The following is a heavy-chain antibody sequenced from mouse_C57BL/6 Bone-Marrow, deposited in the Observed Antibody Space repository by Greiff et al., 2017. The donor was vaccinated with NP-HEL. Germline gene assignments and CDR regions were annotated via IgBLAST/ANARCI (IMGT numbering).Heavy chain of an antibody. CDR1: GFNIKDDY. V-gene: IGHV14-4*01. J-gene: IGHJ4*01. Sequence: VQLQQSGAELVRPGASVKLSCTASGFNIKDDYMHWVKQRPEQGLEWIGWIDPENGDTEYASKFQGKATITADTSSNTAYLQLSSLTSEDTAVYYCTTEIYYYGSSSYYYAMDYWGQGTSVTVSS. CDR2: IDPENGDT. CDR3: TTEIYYYGSSSYYYAMDY. D-gene: IGHD1-1*01.